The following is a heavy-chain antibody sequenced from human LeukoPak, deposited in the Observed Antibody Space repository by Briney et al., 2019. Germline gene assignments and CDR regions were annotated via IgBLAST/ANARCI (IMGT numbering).Heavy chain of an antibody. CDR2: IYYSGNT. V-gene: IGHV4-39*07. CDR1: GGSISSSFYY. Sequence: PSETLSLTCTVSGGSISSSFYYWGWIRQPPGKGLEWIGSIYYSGNTYYNPSLNSRVTISVDTSKNQFSLKLTSVTAADTAVYYCVRGPYGSGISNWFDPWGQGTLVIVSS. CDR3: VRGPYGSGISNWFDP. D-gene: IGHD3-10*01. J-gene: IGHJ5*02.